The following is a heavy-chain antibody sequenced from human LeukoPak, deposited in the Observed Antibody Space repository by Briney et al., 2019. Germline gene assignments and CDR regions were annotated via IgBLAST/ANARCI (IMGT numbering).Heavy chain of an antibody. CDR2: IIPIFGTA. CDR3: ARDQFSSAWFGELAYFYY. CDR1: GYTFTSYG. V-gene: IGHV1-69*13. Sequence: SVKVSRKASGYTFTSYGISWVRQAPGQGLEWMGGIIPIFGTANYAQKFQGRVTITADESTSTAYMELSSLRSEDTAVYYCARDQFSSAWFGELAYFYYWGQGTLVTVSS. D-gene: IGHD3-10*01. J-gene: IGHJ4*02.